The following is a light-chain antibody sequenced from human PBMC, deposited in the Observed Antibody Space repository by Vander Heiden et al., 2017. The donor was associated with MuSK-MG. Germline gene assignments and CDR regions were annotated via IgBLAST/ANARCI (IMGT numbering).Light chain of an antibody. J-gene: IGKJ2*01. V-gene: IGKV3-20*01. CDR2: GVS. CDR3: QQDGNSPLT. CDR1: QSVSSSI. Sequence: EIVLTQSPGTLSLSPGERAALSCRASQSVSSSILVWYQQKPGQVPRLLIYGVSNSATGIPDRFSGSGSGTDFTLTISRLEPEDFAVYYCQQDGNSPLTFGQGTKVDIK.